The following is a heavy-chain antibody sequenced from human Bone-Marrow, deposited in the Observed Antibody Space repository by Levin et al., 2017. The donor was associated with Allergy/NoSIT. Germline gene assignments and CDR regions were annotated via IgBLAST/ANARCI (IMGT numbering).Heavy chain of an antibody. D-gene: IGHD7-27*01. CDR3: ARDNWGSLDY. J-gene: IGHJ4*02. V-gene: IGHV4-59*02. CDR2: NHDTGNI. Sequence: SETLSLTCSVSGVPVRGCCWGWVRLPPGKGLEWIGYNHDTGNINYNPSLKSRVTISIDTSKNQFSLQLTSVTAADTAVYYCARDNWGSLDYWGQGTLVTVSS. CDR1: GVPVRGCC.